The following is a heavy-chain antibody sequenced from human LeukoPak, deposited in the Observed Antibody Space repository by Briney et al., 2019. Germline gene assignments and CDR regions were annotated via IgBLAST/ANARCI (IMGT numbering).Heavy chain of an antibody. D-gene: IGHD6-13*01. V-gene: IGHV1-2*02. Sequence: ASVKVFCKASGYTFTGYYMHWVRQAPGQGLEWMGWINPNSGGTNYAQKFQGRVTMTRDTSISTAYMELSSLRSEDTAVYYCAAGAAADHSDYWGQGTLVTVSS. CDR1: GYTFTGYY. CDR3: AAGAAADHSDY. CDR2: INPNSGGT. J-gene: IGHJ4*02.